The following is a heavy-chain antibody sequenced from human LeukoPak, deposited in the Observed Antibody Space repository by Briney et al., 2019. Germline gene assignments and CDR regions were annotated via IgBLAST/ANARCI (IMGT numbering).Heavy chain of an antibody. J-gene: IGHJ6*02. D-gene: IGHD4-11*01. V-gene: IGHV4-34*01. CDR1: GGSFSGYY. CDR2: INHSGST. Sequence: SETLSLTCAVYGGSFSGYYWSWIRQPPGKGLEWIGEINHSGSTNYNPSLKSRVTISVDTSKNQFSLKLSSVTAADTAVYYCARGRDYTMDVWGQGTTVTVSS. CDR3: ARGRDYTMDV.